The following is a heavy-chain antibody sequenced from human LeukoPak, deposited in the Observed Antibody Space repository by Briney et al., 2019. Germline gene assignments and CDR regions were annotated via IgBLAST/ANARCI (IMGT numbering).Heavy chain of an antibody. CDR2: ITGDATST. V-gene: IGHV3-23*01. CDR3: AKRLTVTTFHFDY. J-gene: IGHJ4*02. D-gene: IGHD4-17*01. CDR1: GFTFSTYG. Sequence: PGGSLRLSCAASGFTFSTYGMHWVRQAPGKGLEWVSGITGDATSTYYSDSVKGRFTVSRDNSKNTVYLEMNNLRPEDTAVYYCAKRLTVTTFHFDYWGQGTLVTVSS.